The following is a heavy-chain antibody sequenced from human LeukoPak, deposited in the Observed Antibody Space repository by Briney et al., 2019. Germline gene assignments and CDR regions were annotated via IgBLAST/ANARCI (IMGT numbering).Heavy chain of an antibody. CDR2: ISSSGSTI. V-gene: IGHV3-11*01. CDR1: GFTFSDYY. D-gene: IGHD2-2*02. J-gene: IGHJ4*02. Sequence: GGSLRLSCAASGFTFSDYYMSWIRQAPGKGLEWVSYISSSGSTIYYADSVKGRFTISRDNAKNSLYLQMNSLRAEDTALYYCARWGEGYCSSTSCYTGIDYWGQGTLVTVSS. CDR3: ARWGEGYCSSTSCYTGIDY.